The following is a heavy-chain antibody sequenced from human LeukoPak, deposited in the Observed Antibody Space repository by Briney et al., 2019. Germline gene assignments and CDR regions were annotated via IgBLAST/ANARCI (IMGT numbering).Heavy chain of an antibody. D-gene: IGHD1-14*01. V-gene: IGHV1-18*01. CDR2: ISSYNGST. CDR3: ARALVITNRLYPFEY. Sequence: ASVKVSCKASGYIFISYGINWVRQAPGQGLEWMGWISSYNGSTNYAQKLQGRVTMTKDTSTSTAYMELRSLRSDDTAMYYCARALVITNRLYPFEYWGQGTWSPSPQ. CDR1: GYIFISYG. J-gene: IGHJ4*02.